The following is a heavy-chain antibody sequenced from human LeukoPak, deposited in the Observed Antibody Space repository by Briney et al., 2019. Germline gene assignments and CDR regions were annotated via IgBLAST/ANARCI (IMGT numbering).Heavy chain of an antibody. Sequence: PSETLSLTCAVYGGSFSGYYWSWIRQPPGKGLEWIGEINHSGSTSYNPSLKSRVTISVDTSKNQFSLKLSSVTAADTAVYYCARAGYSSGWRRLDPWGQGTLVTVSS. D-gene: IGHD6-19*01. CDR1: GGSFSGYY. J-gene: IGHJ5*02. CDR2: INHSGST. CDR3: ARAGYSSGWRRLDP. V-gene: IGHV4-34*01.